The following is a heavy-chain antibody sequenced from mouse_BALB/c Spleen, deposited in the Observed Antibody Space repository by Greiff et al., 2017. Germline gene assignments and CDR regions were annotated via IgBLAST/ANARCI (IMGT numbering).Heavy chain of an antibody. CDR3: ARDGTASDY. CDR1: GYSITSGYY. Sequence: EVHLVESGPGLVKPSQSLSLTCSVTGYSITSGYYWNWIRQFPGNKLEWMGYISYDGSNNYNPSLKNRISITRDTSKNQFFLKLNSVTTEDTATYYCARDGTASDYWGQGTTLTVSS. V-gene: IGHV3-6*02. J-gene: IGHJ2*01. D-gene: IGHD4-1*01. CDR2: ISYDGSN.